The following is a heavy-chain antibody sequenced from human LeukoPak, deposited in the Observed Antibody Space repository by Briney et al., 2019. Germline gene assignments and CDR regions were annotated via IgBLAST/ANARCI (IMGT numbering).Heavy chain of an antibody. J-gene: IGHJ4*02. D-gene: IGHD3-22*01. CDR2: ISYDGSNR. CDR1: GFTFSSYG. Sequence: GGSLRLSCAASGFTFSSYGMHWVRQAPGKGLEWVAVISYDGSNRYYADSVKGRFTISRDNSKNTLYLQMNSLRAEDTAVYYCAKDYYDSSGYYPDYWGQGTLVTVSS. CDR3: AKDYYDSSGYYPDY. V-gene: IGHV3-30*18.